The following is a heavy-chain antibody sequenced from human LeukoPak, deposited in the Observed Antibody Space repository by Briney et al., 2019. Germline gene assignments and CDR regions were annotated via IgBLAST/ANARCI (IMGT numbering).Heavy chain of an antibody. CDR3: AKEGRGMGAATIDY. CDR1: GLTFSSYA. D-gene: IGHD1-26*01. CDR2: ISGSGGST. Sequence: PGGSLRLSCAASGLTFSSYAMSWDRQAPGKGLEWVSGISGSGGSTYYADSVGRFSISRDNSNNTLYLQMTSLRAEDTAVYYCAKEGRGMGAATIDYWGLGTLVTVSS. J-gene: IGHJ4*02. V-gene: IGHV3-23*01.